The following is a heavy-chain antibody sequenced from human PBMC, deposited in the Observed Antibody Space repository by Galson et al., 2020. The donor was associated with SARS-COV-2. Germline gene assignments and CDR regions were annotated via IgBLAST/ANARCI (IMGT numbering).Heavy chain of an antibody. CDR1: GFTFSSYG. Sequence: GGSLRLSCAASGFTFSSYGMHWVRQAPGKGLEWVAVIWYDGSNKYYADSVKGRFTISRDNSKNTLYLQMNSLRAEDTAVYYCAADILTGYKTLDYWGQGTLVTVSS. CDR2: IWYDGSNK. D-gene: IGHD3-9*01. J-gene: IGHJ4*02. CDR3: AADILTGYKTLDY. V-gene: IGHV3-33*01.